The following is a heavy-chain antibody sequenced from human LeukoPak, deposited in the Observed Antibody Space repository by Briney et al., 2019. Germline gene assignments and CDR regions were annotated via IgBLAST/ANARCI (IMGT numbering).Heavy chain of an antibody. Sequence: SETLSLTCSVSGGSISSSSYHWGWIRQPPGKGLEWIGSMYYTGTTYKNPSLKSRITISMDTSKNKFFLKLSSVTAADTAVYYCARDTDYGIDYWGQGALITVSS. CDR3: ARDTDYGIDY. J-gene: IGHJ4*02. D-gene: IGHD4-17*01. V-gene: IGHV4-39*07. CDR1: GGSISSSSYH. CDR2: MYYTGTT.